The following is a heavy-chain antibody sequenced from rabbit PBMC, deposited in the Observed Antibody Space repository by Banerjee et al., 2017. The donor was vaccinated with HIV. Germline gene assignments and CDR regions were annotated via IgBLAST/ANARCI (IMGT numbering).Heavy chain of an antibody. J-gene: IGHJ4*01. Sequence: QEQLEESGGDLVKPEGSLTLTCTASGFDFSSNAMCWVRQAPGKGPEWIACIYNGDGSTYYASWVNGRFSISKTSSTTVTLQMTSLTAADTATYFCARGDGAYAGYDGLWGPGTLVTVS. CDR2: IYNGDGST. V-gene: IGHV1S47*01. CDR1: GFDFSSNA. D-gene: IGHD7-1*01. CDR3: ARGDGAYAGYDGL.